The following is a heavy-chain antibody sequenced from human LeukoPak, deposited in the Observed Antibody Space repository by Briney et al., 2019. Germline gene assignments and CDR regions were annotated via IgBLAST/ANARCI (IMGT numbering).Heavy chain of an antibody. D-gene: IGHD1-14*01. V-gene: IGHV1-18*01. Sequence: ASVKVSCKASGYTFTSYGISWVRQAPGQGLEWMGWISAYNGNTNYAQKLQGRVTMTEDTSTDTAYMELSSLRSEDTAVYYCATDAGGYAFDIWGQGTMVTVSS. J-gene: IGHJ3*02. CDR1: GYTFTSYG. CDR3: ATDAGGYAFDI. CDR2: ISAYNGNT.